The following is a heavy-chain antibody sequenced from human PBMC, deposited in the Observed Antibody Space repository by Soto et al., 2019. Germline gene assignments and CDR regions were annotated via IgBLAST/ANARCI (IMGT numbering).Heavy chain of an antibody. J-gene: IGHJ4*02. CDR1: GFTFGASA. CDR3: ARDGGMESLDY. Sequence: KPWGSLRLSCAASGFTFGASALQWVRQASGKGLEWVSYISSSGSTIYYADSVKGRFTISRDNAKNSLYLQMNSLRAEDTAVYYCARDGGMESLDYWGQGTLVTVSS. CDR2: ISSSGSTI. D-gene: IGHD3-16*01. V-gene: IGHV3-11*01.